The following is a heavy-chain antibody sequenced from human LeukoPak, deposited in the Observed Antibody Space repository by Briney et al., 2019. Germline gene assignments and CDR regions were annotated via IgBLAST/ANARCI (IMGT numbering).Heavy chain of an antibody. J-gene: IGHJ4*02. Sequence: PSETLSLTCTASGGSISSGGYYWSWIRQPPGKGLEWIGYIYHSGSTYYNPSLKSRVTISVDRSKNQFSLKLSSVTAADTAVYYCARWDGGSCYFDYWGQGTLVTVSS. CDR2: IYHSGST. CDR1: GGSISSGGYY. CDR3: ARWDGGSCYFDY. D-gene: IGHD1-26*01. V-gene: IGHV4-30-2*01.